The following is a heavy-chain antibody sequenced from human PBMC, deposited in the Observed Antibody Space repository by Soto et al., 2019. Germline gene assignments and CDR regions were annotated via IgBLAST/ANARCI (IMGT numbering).Heavy chain of an antibody. CDR2: ISYDGSNK. Sequence: QVQLVESGGGVVQPGRSLRLSCAASGFTFSSYAMHWVRQAPGKGLEWVAVISYDGSNKYYADSVKGRFTISRDNSKNTLYQQMNSLRAEDTAVYYCASTPDPFTVTQFDYWGQGTLVTVSS. D-gene: IGHD4-17*01. CDR1: GFTFSSYA. V-gene: IGHV3-30-3*01. J-gene: IGHJ4*02. CDR3: ASTPDPFTVTQFDY.